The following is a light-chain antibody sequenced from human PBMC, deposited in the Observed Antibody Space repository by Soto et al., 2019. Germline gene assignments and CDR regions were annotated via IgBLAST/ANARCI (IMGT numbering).Light chain of an antibody. J-gene: IGLJ1*01. V-gene: IGLV1-40*01. Sequence: QSVLTQSPSVSGAPGQRVTISCTGRSSNIGAGFDVHWYQQLPGTAPKLLIYGNTNRPSGVPDRFSGSKSGTSASLAITGLQAEDEADYYCQSYDSSLSGYLFGTGTKLTVL. CDR1: SSNIGAGFD. CDR2: GNT. CDR3: QSYDSSLSGYL.